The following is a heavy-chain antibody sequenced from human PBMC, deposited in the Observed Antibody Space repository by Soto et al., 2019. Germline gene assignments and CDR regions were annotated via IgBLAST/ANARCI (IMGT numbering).Heavy chain of an antibody. CDR3: AGRGGYDYVWGSPRYAFDI. CDR2: IIPIFGTA. V-gene: IGHV1-69*13. J-gene: IGHJ3*02. Sequence: ASVKVSCKASGGTFSSYAISWVRQAPGQGLEWMGGIIPIFGTANYAQKFQGRCTITADESTGTAYLELSSLRAEDTAVYYCAGRGGYDYVWGSPRYAFDIWGQGTMVTVSS. CDR1: GGTFSSYA. D-gene: IGHD3-16*01.